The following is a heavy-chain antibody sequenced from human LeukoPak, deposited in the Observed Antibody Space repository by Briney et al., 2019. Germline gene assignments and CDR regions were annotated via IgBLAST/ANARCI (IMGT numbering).Heavy chain of an antibody. D-gene: IGHD2-2*01. CDR1: SYSISSDYY. V-gene: IGHV4-38-2*02. CDR2: IYHSGST. J-gene: IGHJ4*02. Sequence: SETLSLTCTVSSYSISSDYYWGWIRQPPGKGLEWIGSIYHSGSTYYNPSLRSRVTISVDTSKNQFSLRLTSVTATDTALYYCARSGSPASPFNLDYWGQGTLVTVSS. CDR3: ARSGSPASPFNLDY.